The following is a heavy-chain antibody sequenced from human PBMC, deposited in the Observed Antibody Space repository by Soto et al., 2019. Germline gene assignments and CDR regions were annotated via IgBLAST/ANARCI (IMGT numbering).Heavy chain of an antibody. D-gene: IGHD3-16*02. CDR3: ARSGEYDYVWGRYRSGGYYLY. CDR1: AGSFSGHY. Sequence: PSETMSPACVVDAGSFSGHYGGCIRPPPGKWLEWSGEINHSGSTNYNPSLKSRVTISVDTSKNQVSLKLSSVTAADTAVYYCARSGEYDYVWGRYRSGGYYLYWGQGTLVTVSS. V-gene: IGHV4-34*01. CDR2: INHSGST. J-gene: IGHJ4*02.